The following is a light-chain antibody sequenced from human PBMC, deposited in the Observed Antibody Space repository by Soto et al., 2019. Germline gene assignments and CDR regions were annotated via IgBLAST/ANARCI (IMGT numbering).Light chain of an antibody. CDR1: QGISSW. Sequence: DIHMTQSPSSVSASVGDRFTMTCRASQGISSWLVWYQQKPGKAPKLLIYDASSLESGVPSRFRGSGSGTEFTLTITSLPPDDFATYYCQQYNSNSITFGQGTRLEIK. J-gene: IGKJ5*01. V-gene: IGKV1-5*01. CDR2: DAS. CDR3: QQYNSNSIT.